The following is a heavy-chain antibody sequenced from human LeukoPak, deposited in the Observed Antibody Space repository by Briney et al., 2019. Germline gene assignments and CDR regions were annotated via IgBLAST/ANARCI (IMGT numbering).Heavy chain of an antibody. CDR3: ARDEVITFRLFDH. J-gene: IGHJ4*02. CDR1: GFTLSAHG. CDR2: IWYDGNTK. D-gene: IGHD1-14*01. Sequence: PGGSPRLSCAASGFTLSAHGMHWVRQAPGKGLEWLAVIWYDGNTKYYSDSVKGRFTISRDSSKNTLYLEMNSLRAEDTAVYYCARDEVITFRLFDHWGQGTLVTVSS. V-gene: IGHV3-33*01.